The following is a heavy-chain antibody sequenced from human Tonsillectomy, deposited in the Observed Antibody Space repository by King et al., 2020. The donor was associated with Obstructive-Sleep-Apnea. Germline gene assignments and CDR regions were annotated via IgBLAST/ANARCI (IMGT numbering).Heavy chain of an antibody. CDR3: TRAQCGGDCLGLNWFDP. J-gene: IGHJ5*02. CDR1: GLCFSNVW. D-gene: IGHD2-21*02. CDR2: IKSKTDGGTT. V-gene: IGHV3-15*01. Sequence: VQLVESGGGLVKPGGSLRLSCAASGLCFSNVWMTWVRQAPGKGLEWVGRIKSKTDGGTTDYAAPVKGRFTISRDDSKNMLYLQMNSLRTEDTAVYYCTRAQCGGDCLGLNWFDPWGQGTLVTVSS.